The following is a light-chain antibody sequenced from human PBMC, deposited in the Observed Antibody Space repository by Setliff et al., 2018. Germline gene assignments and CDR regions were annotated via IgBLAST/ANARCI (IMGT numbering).Light chain of an antibody. CDR1: NSYVGSYHV. CDR3: CSYEGPTTGVL. J-gene: IGLJ2*01. V-gene: IGLV2-23*02. CDR2: EVT. Sequence: SALTQPASVSGSPGQSITISCTGTNSYVGSYHVVSWYQQHPGKAPKLLIYEVTKRPSGVSNRFSGSYSGNTASLTISGLQAEDEADYFCCSYEGPTTGVLFGGGTKVTVL.